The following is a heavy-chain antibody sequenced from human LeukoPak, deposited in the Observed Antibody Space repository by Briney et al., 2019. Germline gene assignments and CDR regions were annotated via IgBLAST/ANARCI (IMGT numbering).Heavy chain of an antibody. CDR2: IKRDGSEK. D-gene: IGHD5-18*01. CDR3: ARDLCGYRYGCCDC. CDR1: GFTFSNFW. V-gene: IGHV3-7*04. Sequence: PGGSLRLSCAASGFTFSNFWMNWVRLTPGKGLEWLANIKRDGSEKNYVDSVKGRFTISRDNARNSLYLQMNSLRAEDTAVYYCARDLCGYRYGCCDCWGQGTLVTVSS. J-gene: IGHJ4*02.